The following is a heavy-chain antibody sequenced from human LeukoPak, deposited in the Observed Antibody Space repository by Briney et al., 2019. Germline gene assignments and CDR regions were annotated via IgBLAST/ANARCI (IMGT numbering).Heavy chain of an antibody. D-gene: IGHD2-2*01. J-gene: IGHJ4*02. Sequence: ASVKVSCKASGYTFTSYGISWVQQAPGQGLEWMGWISAYNGNTNYAQKLQGRVTMTTDTSTSTAYMELRSLRSDDTAVYYCARVPLIVVVPAALSGDYWGQGTLVTVSS. V-gene: IGHV1-18*04. CDR2: ISAYNGNT. CDR1: GYTFTSYG. CDR3: ARVPLIVVVPAALSGDY.